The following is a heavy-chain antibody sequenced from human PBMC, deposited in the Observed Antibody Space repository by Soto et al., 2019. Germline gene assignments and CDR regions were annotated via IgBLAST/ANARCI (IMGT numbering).Heavy chain of an antibody. CDR2: INPHSGGT. J-gene: IGHJ5*02. D-gene: IGHD3-16*02. V-gene: IGHV1-2*02. CDR3: ARAYDYIWGSYRLGFDP. Sequence: QVQLVQSGAEVKKPGASVKVSCKASGYTFTGYYMHWLRQAPGQGPEWMVWINPHSGGTNYAQKFQGRVTMTRETSISTAYVELSRLRSDDTAVYYCARAYDYIWGSYRLGFDPWGQGTLVTVSS. CDR1: GYTFTGYY.